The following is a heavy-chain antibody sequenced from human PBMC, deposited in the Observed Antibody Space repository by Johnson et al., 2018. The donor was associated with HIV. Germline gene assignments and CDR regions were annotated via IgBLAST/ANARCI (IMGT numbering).Heavy chain of an antibody. Sequence: MQLVESGGGLVQPGGSLRLSCAASGFTFSSYWMSWVRQAPGKGLEWVAYINQDGCENYYVDSVKGLFTISRDNAKNSLYLQMNSLRAEDTAVYYCAREVRRWLQFDAFDIWGQGTMVTVSS. CDR1: GFTFSSYW. CDR3: AREVRRWLQFDAFDI. CDR2: INQDGCEN. V-gene: IGHV3-7*01. D-gene: IGHD5-24*01. J-gene: IGHJ3*02.